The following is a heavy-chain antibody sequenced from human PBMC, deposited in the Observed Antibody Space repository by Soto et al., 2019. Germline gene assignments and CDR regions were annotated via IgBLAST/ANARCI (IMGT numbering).Heavy chain of an antibody. D-gene: IGHD3-22*01. CDR2: INHSGST. Sequence: SETLSLTCAVYGGSFSGYYWSWIRQPPGKGQEWIGEINHSGSTNYNPSLKSRVTISVDTSKNQFSLKLSSVTAADTAVYYCARRGRYYYDSSGYYPALGYWGQGTLVTVS. CDR3: ARRGRYYYDSSGYYPALGY. J-gene: IGHJ4*02. V-gene: IGHV4-34*01. CDR1: GGSFSGYY.